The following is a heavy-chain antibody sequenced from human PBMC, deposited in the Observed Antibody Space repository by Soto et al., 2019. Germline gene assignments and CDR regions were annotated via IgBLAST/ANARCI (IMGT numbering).Heavy chain of an antibody. CDR2: ITPFNGNT. D-gene: IGHD6-19*01. CDR3: ASEGGSERWFDP. V-gene: IGHV1-45*02. CDR1: GYTFTYRY. J-gene: IGHJ5*02. Sequence: SVKVSCKASGYTFTYRYLHWVRQAPGQALEWMGWITPFNGNTNYAQKFQDRVTITRDRSMSTAYMELSSLRSEDTAMYYCASEGGSERWFDPWGQGTLVTVSS.